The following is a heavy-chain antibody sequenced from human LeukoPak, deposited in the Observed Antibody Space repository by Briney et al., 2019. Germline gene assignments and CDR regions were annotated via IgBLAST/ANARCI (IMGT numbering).Heavy chain of an antibody. V-gene: IGHV3-21*06. CDR3: ARDSRQWVEQLPYGWFDP. CDR1: GFTFSAYS. J-gene: IGHJ5*02. Sequence: GGSLRLSCAASGFTFSAYSMNWVRQPPGKGLEWVSYISSSATYIYYADSVKGRFTISRDNAKNSLSLQMDSLRAEDTAVYYCARDSRQWVEQLPYGWFDPWGQGTLVTVS. CDR2: ISSSATYI. D-gene: IGHD1-26*01.